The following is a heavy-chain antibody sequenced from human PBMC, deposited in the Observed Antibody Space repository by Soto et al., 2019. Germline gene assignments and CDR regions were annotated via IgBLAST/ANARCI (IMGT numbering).Heavy chain of an antibody. CDR2: IIPILGIA. CDR1: GGTFSSYT. J-gene: IGHJ6*02. V-gene: IGHV1-69*02. CDR3: ARGDRDRETGLVPAAIDGMDV. D-gene: IGHD2-2*01. Sequence: GASVKVSCKASGGTFSSYTISWVRQAPGQGLEWMERIIPILGIANYAQKFQGRVTITADKSTSTAYMELSSLRSDDTAVYYCARGDRDRETGLVPAAIDGMDVWGQGTTVTVSS.